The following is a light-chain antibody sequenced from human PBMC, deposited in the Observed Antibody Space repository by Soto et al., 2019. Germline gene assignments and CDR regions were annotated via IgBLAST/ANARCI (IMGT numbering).Light chain of an antibody. Sequence: QSVLTQPASVSGSPGQSITISCTATSSDVGGYNYVSWYQQHPGKVPKLMIYGVSNRPSGVSDRFSGSRSGNTASLTISGLQAEDEADYYCSSFTSTSSLVFGTGTKVTVL. CDR2: GVS. V-gene: IGLV2-14*01. J-gene: IGLJ1*01. CDR1: SSDVGGYNY. CDR3: SSFTSTSSLV.